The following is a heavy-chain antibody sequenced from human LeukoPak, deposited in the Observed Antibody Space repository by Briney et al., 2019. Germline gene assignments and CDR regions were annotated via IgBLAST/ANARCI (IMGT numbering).Heavy chain of an antibody. J-gene: IGHJ4*02. D-gene: IGHD6-13*01. Sequence: SGGSLRLSCAASGFTFSSYGMHWVRQALGKGLEWVAVISYDGSNKYYADSVKGRFTISRDNSKNTLYLQMNSLRPEDTAVYYCAKGASQQLVFQGDYWGQGTLVTVSS. CDR3: AKGASQQLVFQGDY. CDR1: GFTFSSYG. CDR2: ISYDGSNK. V-gene: IGHV3-30*18.